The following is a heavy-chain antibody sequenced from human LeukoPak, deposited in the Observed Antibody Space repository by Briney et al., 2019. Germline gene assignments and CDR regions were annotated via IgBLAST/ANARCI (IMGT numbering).Heavy chain of an antibody. D-gene: IGHD6-13*01. CDR1: GFTFSSYS. V-gene: IGHV3-21*01. J-gene: IGHJ3*02. CDR3: ARDRESSSWYRGGFFYI. Sequence: PGGSLRLSCAASGFTFSSYSMNWVRQAPGKGREWVSSISSSSSYIYYADSVKGRFTISRYNDKNSLYLQMNSLRAEDTAVYYCARDRESSSWYRGGFFYIWRQGTRGTVSS. CDR2: ISSSSSYI.